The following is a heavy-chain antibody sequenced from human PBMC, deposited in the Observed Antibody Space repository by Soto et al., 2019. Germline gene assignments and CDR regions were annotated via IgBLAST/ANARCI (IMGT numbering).Heavy chain of an antibody. V-gene: IGHV4-30-4*08. CDR3: ARRYGYSFDY. D-gene: IGHD1-1*01. J-gene: IGHJ4*02. Sequence: PSETLSLTCTVSGGSISSGAYYWSWIRQHPGKGLEWIGYIYYGGSTYYNPSLKSRVTISVDTSKNQFSLKLSSVTAADTAVYYCARRYGYSFDYWGQGTLVTVSS. CDR2: IYYGGST. CDR1: GGSISSGAYY.